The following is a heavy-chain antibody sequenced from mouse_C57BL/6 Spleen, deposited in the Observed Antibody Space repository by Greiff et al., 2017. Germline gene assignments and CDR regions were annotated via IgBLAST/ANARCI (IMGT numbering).Heavy chain of an antibody. J-gene: IGHJ4*01. CDR1: GYTFTSYW. V-gene: IGHV1-52*01. CDR2: IDPSDSET. CDR3: ARGGYSNLHYAMDY. Sequence: VQLQQPGAELVRPGSSVKLSCKASGYTFTSYWMHWVKQRPIQGLEWIGNIDPSDSETHYNQKFKDKATLTVDKSSSTAYMQLSSLTSEDSAVYYCARGGYSNLHYAMDYWGQGTSVTVSS. D-gene: IGHD2-5*01.